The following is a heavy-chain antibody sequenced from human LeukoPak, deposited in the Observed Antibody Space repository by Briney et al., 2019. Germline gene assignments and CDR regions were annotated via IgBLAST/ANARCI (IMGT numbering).Heavy chain of an antibody. CDR3: ARGTVTTGYFDH. Sequence: SETLSLTCAVYGGSFSGYYWSWIRQPPGKGLEWIGEINHSGSTNYNPSLKSRVTISVDTSKNQFSLKLSSVTAADTAVYYCARGTVTTGYFDHWGQGTLVTVSS. V-gene: IGHV4-34*01. CDR1: GGSFSGYY. D-gene: IGHD4-17*01. CDR2: INHSGST. J-gene: IGHJ4*02.